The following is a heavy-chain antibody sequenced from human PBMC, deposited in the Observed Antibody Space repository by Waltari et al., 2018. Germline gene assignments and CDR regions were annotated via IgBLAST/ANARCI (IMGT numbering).Heavy chain of an antibody. Sequence: QLQLQASGPGLVKPSATLSLTCTASSGSLSRDNYYWGWIRQPPGKGLELIWTFFYTGSTFYNPSLNSRVTISVDTLKNQFSLKLSSVTAADTAVYYCAREADYYDSSAYVGWGQGTLVTVSS. D-gene: IGHD3-22*01. CDR3: AREADYYDSSAYVG. CDR2: FFYTGST. J-gene: IGHJ4*02. V-gene: IGHV4-39*02. CDR1: SGSLSRDNYY.